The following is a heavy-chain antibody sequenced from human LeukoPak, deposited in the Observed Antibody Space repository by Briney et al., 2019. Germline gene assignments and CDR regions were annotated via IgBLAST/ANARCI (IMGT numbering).Heavy chain of an antibody. CDR1: GFTFTNYW. CDR2: IDIDGTGT. Sequence: GGSLRLSCAASGFTFTNYWMHWVRQAPGKGLVWVSRIDIDGTGTSYADSVKGRFTIPRDNAKNTVSLQMNSLKAEDTAVYYCGTVFDHWGPGILVTVSS. J-gene: IGHJ4*02. CDR3: GTVFDH. V-gene: IGHV3-74*01.